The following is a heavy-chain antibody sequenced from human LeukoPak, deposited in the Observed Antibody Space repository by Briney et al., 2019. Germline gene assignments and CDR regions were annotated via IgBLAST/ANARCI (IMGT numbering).Heavy chain of an antibody. CDR2: IYYSGST. V-gene: IGHV4-31*03. CDR3: ARVNYYGSGSYSTGDY. Sequence: SETLSLTCTVSGGSISSGGYYWSWIRQHPGKGLEWIGYIYYSGSTYYNPSLKSRVTISVDTSKNQFSLKLSSVTAADTAVYYCARVNYYGSGSYSTGDYWGQGTLVTVSS. D-gene: IGHD3-10*01. CDR1: GGSISSGGYY. J-gene: IGHJ4*02.